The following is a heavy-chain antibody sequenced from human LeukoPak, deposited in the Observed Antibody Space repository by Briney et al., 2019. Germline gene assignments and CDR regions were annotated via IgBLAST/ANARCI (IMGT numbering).Heavy chain of an antibody. CDR1: GGSFSGYY. CDR3: VYGAYFDY. Sequence: SETLSLTCAVYGGSFSGYYWSWIRQPPGKGLEWIGEINHSGSTNYNPSLKSRVTISVDTSKNQFSLKLRSVTAADTAVYYCVYGAYFDYWGQGTLVTVSS. V-gene: IGHV4-34*01. CDR2: INHSGST. J-gene: IGHJ4*02. D-gene: IGHD4-17*01.